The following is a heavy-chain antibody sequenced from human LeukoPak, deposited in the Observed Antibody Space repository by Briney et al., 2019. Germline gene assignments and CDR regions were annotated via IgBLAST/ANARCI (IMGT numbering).Heavy chain of an antibody. CDR2: IYYSGST. Sequence: SETLSLTCTVSGVSISSYYWSWIRQPPGKGLEWIGYIYYSGSTNYNPSLKSRVTISVDTSKNQFSLKLSSVTAADTAVYYCARGYYYDSSGLGDWFDRWSQGTLVTVSS. V-gene: IGHV4-59*01. CDR3: ARGYYYDSSGLGDWFDR. CDR1: GVSISSYY. D-gene: IGHD3-22*01. J-gene: IGHJ5*02.